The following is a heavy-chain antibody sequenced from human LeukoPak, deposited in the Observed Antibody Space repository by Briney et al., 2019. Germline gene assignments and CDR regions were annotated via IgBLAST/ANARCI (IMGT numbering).Heavy chain of an antibody. CDR2: IFSSGST. CDR3: AKKDGDF. CDR1: GASISTYH. J-gene: IGHJ4*02. Sequence: PSDTLTLTCAVSGASISTYHWTWIRQSAGKGLEWIGRIFSSGSTDLNPSLNSRVALSLDTSQNQLSLRLTSMTAADTAIYYCAKKDGDFWGQGILVTVSS. D-gene: IGHD2-15*01. V-gene: IGHV4-59*10.